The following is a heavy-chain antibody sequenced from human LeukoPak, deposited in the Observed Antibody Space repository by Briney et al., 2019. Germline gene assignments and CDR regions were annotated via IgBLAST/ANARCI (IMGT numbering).Heavy chain of an antibody. CDR2: INWNGGST. V-gene: IGHV3-20*04. CDR3: ARENLADYYDSSGYFDY. CDR1: GFTFDDYG. D-gene: IGHD3-22*01. Sequence: GGSLRLSCAASGFTFDDYGTSWVRQAPGKGLEWVSGINWNGGSTGYADSVKGRFTISRDNAKNSLYLQMNSLRAEDTALYYCARENLADYYDSSGYFDYWGQGTLVTVSS. J-gene: IGHJ4*02.